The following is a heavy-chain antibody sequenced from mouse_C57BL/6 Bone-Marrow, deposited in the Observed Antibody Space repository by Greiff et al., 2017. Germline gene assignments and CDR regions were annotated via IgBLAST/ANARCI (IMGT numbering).Heavy chain of an antibody. V-gene: IGHV1-72*01. CDR2: IEPNSGGT. D-gene: IGHD1-1*01. CDR3: ARSRITTVVDYFGY. CDR1: GYTFTSYW. Sequence: QVQLQQPGAELVKPGASVKLSCKASGYTFTSYWMHWVKQRPGRGLEWIGRIEPNSGGTKYNEKFKSKATLTGDKPSSTAYMQLSSLTSEDSAVYYCARSRITTVVDYFGYWGQGTTLTVSS. J-gene: IGHJ2*01.